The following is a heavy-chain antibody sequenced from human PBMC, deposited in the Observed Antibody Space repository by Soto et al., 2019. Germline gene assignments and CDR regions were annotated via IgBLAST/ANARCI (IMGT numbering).Heavy chain of an antibody. Sequence: SETLSLTCTVSGGSISSGGYYWSWIRQHPGKGLEWIGNIYHTGSTYYSPSLKSRVVISLDTSRNQFSLRLTSVTAADTAVYFCARYRFSGSRWSKFDYWGQGTLVTVSS. J-gene: IGHJ4*02. CDR1: GGSISSGGYY. V-gene: IGHV4-31*03. D-gene: IGHD6-13*01. CDR3: ARYRFSGSRWSKFDY. CDR2: IYHTGST.